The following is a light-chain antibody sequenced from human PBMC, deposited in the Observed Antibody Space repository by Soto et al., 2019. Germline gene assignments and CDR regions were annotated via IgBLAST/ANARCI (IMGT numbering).Light chain of an antibody. Sequence: QSALTQPASVSGSPGQSITITCTGASSDVCGYNYVSWYQQHPGKAPKVMIYDVTNRPSGVSSRFSGSKSGNTASLTISGLQAEDEADYYCSSYTSSSARKYVFGTGTKAPS. J-gene: IGLJ1*01. CDR3: SSYTSSSARKYV. CDR1: SSDVCGYNY. V-gene: IGLV2-14*03. CDR2: DVT.